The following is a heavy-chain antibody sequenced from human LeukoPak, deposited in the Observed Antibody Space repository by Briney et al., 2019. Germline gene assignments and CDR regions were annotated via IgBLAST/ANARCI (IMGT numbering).Heavy chain of an antibody. CDR1: GFTFSTYA. CDR3: AKEFYFATAV. V-gene: IGHV3-23*01. D-gene: IGHD2-15*01. CDR2: ISGSGGST. J-gene: IGHJ6*02. Sequence: GSLRLSCAASGFTFSTYAMSWVRQSPGKGLEWVSTISGSGGSTYYADSVKGRFTISRDNSKNALYLQMNSLRAEDTAVYYCAKEFYFATAVWGQGTTVTVS.